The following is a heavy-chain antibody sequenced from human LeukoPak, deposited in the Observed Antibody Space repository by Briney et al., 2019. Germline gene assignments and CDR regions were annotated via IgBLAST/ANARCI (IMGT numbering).Heavy chain of an antibody. Sequence: PSETLSLTCTVSGGSISSYYWSWIRQPAGKGLEWIGRIYTSGNTNYNPSLKSRVTISVDTSKNQFSLKLSSVTAADTAVYYCARHKYCSSTSCYAGGFYFDLWGRGTLVTVSS. J-gene: IGHJ2*01. CDR1: GGSISSYY. D-gene: IGHD2-2*01. CDR3: ARHKYCSSTSCYAGGFYFDL. V-gene: IGHV4-4*07. CDR2: IYTSGNT.